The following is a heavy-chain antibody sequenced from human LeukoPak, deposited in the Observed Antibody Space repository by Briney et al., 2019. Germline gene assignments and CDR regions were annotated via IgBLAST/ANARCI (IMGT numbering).Heavy chain of an antibody. CDR2: ISAYNGNT. J-gene: IGHJ4*02. Sequence: ASVKVYCKASGYTFTSYGISWVRQAPGQGLEWMGWISAYNGNTNYAQKLQGRVTMTTDTSTSTAYMELRSLRSDDTAVYYCARDYYDSSGYYRGGDYFGYWGQGTLVTVSS. V-gene: IGHV1-18*01. D-gene: IGHD3-22*01. CDR1: GYTFTSYG. CDR3: ARDYYDSSGYYRGGDYFGY.